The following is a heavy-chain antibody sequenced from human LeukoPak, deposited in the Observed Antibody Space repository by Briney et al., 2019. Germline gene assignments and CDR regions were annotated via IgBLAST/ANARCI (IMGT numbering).Heavy chain of an antibody. J-gene: IGHJ5*02. V-gene: IGHV1-8*03. CDR1: GYTFTSYD. CDR2: MNPNSGNT. D-gene: IGHD6-19*01. CDR3: ASQDAMAGTST. Sequence: ASVKVPCKASGYTFTSYDINWVRQATGQGLEWMGWMNPNSGNTGYAQKFQGRVTITRNTSISTAYMELSSLRSEDTAVYYCASQDAMAGTSTWGQGTLVTVSS.